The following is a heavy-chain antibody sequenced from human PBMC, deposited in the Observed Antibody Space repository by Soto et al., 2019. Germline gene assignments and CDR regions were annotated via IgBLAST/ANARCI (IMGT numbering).Heavy chain of an antibody. CDR1: GFTFSSYA. Sequence: PVGSLRLSCAASGFTFSSYAMHWVRQAPGKGLEWVAVISYDGSNKYYADSVKGRFTISRDNSKNTLYLQMNSLRAEDTAVYYCASDRPVYYYDSSGPQWGQGT. J-gene: IGHJ4*02. CDR3: ASDRPVYYYDSSGPQ. D-gene: IGHD3-22*01. CDR2: ISYDGSNK. V-gene: IGHV3-30-3*01.